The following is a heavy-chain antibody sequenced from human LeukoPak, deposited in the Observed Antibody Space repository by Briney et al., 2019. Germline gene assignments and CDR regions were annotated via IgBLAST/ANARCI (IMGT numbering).Heavy chain of an antibody. CDR2: ISSSSSHI. CDR3: ARDYYGDYYFDY. CDR1: GFTFTSYS. J-gene: IGHJ4*02. Sequence: GGSLRLSCAASGFTFTSYSMNWVRQAPGKGLEWVSSISSSSSHIYYADSVKGRFTISRDNAKNSLYLQMNSPRAEDTAVYYCARDYYGDYYFDYWGQGTLVTVSS. V-gene: IGHV3-21*01. D-gene: IGHD4-17*01.